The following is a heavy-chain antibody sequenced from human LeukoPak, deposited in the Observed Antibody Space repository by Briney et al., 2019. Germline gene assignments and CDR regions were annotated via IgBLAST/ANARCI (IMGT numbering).Heavy chain of an antibody. CDR1: GFTFDDYA. J-gene: IGHJ4*02. CDR3: AREGSSWPYFDY. CDR2: IWYDGSNK. V-gene: IGHV3-33*08. D-gene: IGHD6-13*01. Sequence: PGGSLRLSCAASGFTFDDYAMHWVRQAPGKGLEWVAVIWYDGSNKYYADSVKGRFTISRDNSKNTLYLQMNSLRAEDTAVYYCAREGSSWPYFDYWGQGTLVTVSS.